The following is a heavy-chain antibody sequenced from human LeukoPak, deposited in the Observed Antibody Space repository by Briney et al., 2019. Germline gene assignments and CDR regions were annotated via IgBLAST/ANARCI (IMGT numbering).Heavy chain of an antibody. Sequence: SETLSLTCTVSGGSISSGSYYWSWIRQPAGKGLEWIGRIYTSGSTNYNPSLKSRVTMSVDTSKNQFSLKLSSVTAADTAVYYCAREAAVRINWFDPWGQGTLVTVSS. CDR2: IYTSGST. V-gene: IGHV4-61*02. D-gene: IGHD3-10*02. CDR1: GGSISSGSYY. J-gene: IGHJ5*02. CDR3: AREAAVRINWFDP.